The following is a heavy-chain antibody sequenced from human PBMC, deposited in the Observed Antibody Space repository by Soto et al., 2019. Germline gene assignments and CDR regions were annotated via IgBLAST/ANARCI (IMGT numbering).Heavy chain of an antibody. Sequence: ASVKVSCKASGYTFTGYYMHWVRQAPGQGLEWMGWINPNSGGTNYAQKFQGWVTMTRDTSISTAYMELSRLRSDDTAVYYCARDRRRDYYDSSDRLRELDYWGQGTTVTVSS. V-gene: IGHV1-2*04. D-gene: IGHD3-22*01. J-gene: IGHJ4*03. CDR2: INPNSGGT. CDR1: GYTFTGYY. CDR3: ARDRRRDYYDSSDRLRELDY.